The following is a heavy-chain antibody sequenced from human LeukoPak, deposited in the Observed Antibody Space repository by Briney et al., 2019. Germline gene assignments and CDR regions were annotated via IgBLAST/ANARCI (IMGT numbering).Heavy chain of an antibody. J-gene: IGHJ4*02. CDR2: IWYDGSNK. CDR1: GFTFSSYG. V-gene: IGHV3-33*06. Sequence: GGSLRLSCAASGFTFSSYGMHWVRQAPGKGLEWVAVIWYDGSNKYYADSVKGRFTISRDNSKNTLYLQMNSLRDEDTAVYYCAKDRGYSSSWDFDYWGQGTLVTVSS. D-gene: IGHD6-13*01. CDR3: AKDRGYSSSWDFDY.